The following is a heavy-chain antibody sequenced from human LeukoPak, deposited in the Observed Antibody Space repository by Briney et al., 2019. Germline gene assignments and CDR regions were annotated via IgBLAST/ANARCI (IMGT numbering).Heavy chain of an antibody. D-gene: IGHD2-2*01. V-gene: IGHV3-21*01. J-gene: IGHJ5*02. CDR1: GFTLSNYD. CDR3: ARADCSSSTCYLRRSWFDP. Sequence: AGRSLRLFCAASGFTLSNYDMNWVRQAPGKGLEWVSSISTSSRYIYYTDSVRGRFTISRDDAKNSLYLEMNSLRAEDTAVYYCARADCSSSTCYLRRSWFDPWGQGTLVTVSS. CDR2: ISTSSRYI.